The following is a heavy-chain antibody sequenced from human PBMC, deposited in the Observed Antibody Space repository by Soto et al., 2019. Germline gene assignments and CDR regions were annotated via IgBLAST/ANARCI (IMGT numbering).Heavy chain of an antibody. CDR2: IIAYNGNT. V-gene: IGHV1-18*01. CDR1: GGTFSSYT. Sequence: GASLKVSCKASGGTFSSYTISWVRQAPGQGLEWMGRIIAYNGNTNYAQKFQGRVTMTTDTSTSTAYMELRSLRSDDTAVYYCARAHRSSSFCLAFLKVELFALWGQGTLVTVSP. CDR3: ARAHRSSSFCLAFLKVELFAL. J-gene: IGHJ5*02. D-gene: IGHD6-19*01.